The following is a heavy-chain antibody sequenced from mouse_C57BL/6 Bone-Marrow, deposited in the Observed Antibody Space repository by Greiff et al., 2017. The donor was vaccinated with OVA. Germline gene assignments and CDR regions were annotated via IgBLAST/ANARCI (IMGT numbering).Heavy chain of an antibody. CDR3: ARELRLFLDY. D-gene: IGHD3-2*02. CDR2: IYPGSGST. Sequence: QVHVKQPGAELVKPGASVKMSCKASGYTFTSYWITWVKQRPGQGLEWIGDIYPGSGSTNYNEKFKSKATLTVDTSSSTAYMQLSSLTSEDSAVYYCARELRLFLDYWGQGTTLTVSS. J-gene: IGHJ2*01. V-gene: IGHV1-55*01. CDR1: GYTFTSYW.